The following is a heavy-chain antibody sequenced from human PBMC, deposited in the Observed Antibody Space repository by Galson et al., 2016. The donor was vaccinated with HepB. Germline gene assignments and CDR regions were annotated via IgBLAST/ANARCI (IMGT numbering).Heavy chain of an antibody. J-gene: IGHJ6*02. V-gene: IGHV4-34*01. CDR1: GGSFSGYY. CDR2: VNHSGNT. Sequence: SETLSLTCEIYGGSFSGYYWSWIRQPPGKGLEWIGDVNHSGNTNYNPSLKSRVSISVGTSKNQFSLTLSSVTAADTAVYYCARLVEIRYPLRGYYNNMEVWGQGTTVTVSS. CDR3: ARLVEIRYPLRGYYNNMEV. D-gene: IGHD2-21*01.